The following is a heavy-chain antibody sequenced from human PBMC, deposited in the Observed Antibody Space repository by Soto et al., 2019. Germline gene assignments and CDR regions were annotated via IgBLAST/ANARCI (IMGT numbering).Heavy chain of an antibody. D-gene: IGHD3-10*01. V-gene: IGHV3-21*01. CDR2: ISSSSSYI. J-gene: IGHJ6*03. Sequence: GGSLRLSCAASGFTFSSYSMNWVRQAPGKGLEWVSSISSSSSYIYYADSVKGRFTISRDNAKNSLYLQMNSLRAEDTAVYYCARGGPYGSGISYYYYMDVWGKGTTVTVSS. CDR3: ARGGPYGSGISYYYYMDV. CDR1: GFTFSSYS.